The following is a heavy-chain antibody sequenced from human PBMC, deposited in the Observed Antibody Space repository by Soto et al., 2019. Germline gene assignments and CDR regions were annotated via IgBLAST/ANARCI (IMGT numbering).Heavy chain of an antibody. CDR1: GFTFSSYW. Sequence: PGGSLRLSCAASGFTFSSYWMSWVRQDQGKGLEWVANIKQDGSEKYYVDSVKGRFTISRDNAKNSLYLQMNSLRPEDTAVYYCAKDPYDSLTGYKNWFDPWVQGTLVXVSS. V-gene: IGHV3-7*03. D-gene: IGHD3-9*01. CDR3: AKDPYDSLTGYKNWFDP. CDR2: IKQDGSEK. J-gene: IGHJ5*02.